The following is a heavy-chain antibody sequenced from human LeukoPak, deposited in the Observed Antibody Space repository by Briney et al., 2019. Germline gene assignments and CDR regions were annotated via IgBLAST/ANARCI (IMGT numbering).Heavy chain of an antibody. CDR3: ARGLYELGLDY. J-gene: IGHJ4*02. CDR2: MNPNSGGT. CDR1: GYTFTSYD. V-gene: IGHV1-2*02. Sequence: GASVKVSCKASGYTFTSYDINWVRQATGQGLEWMGWMNPNSGGTNYAQKFQGRVTMTRDTSISTAYMELSRLRSDDTAVYYCARGLYELGLDYWGQGTLVTVSS. D-gene: IGHD3-3*01.